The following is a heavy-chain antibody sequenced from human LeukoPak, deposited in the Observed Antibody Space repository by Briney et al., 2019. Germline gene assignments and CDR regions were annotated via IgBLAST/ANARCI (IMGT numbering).Heavy chain of an antibody. Sequence: SETLSLTCTVSGGSISTTTYYWGWIRQPPGKGLDWIGSIYYSGSTYDNPSLKSRVTISADTSKNQVSLKLRSVTAADTAVYYCARLLYDRSGYYYFDYWGQGTLVTVSS. CDR1: GGSISTTTYY. D-gene: IGHD3-22*01. V-gene: IGHV4-39*01. J-gene: IGHJ4*02. CDR2: IYYSGST. CDR3: ARLLYDRSGYYYFDY.